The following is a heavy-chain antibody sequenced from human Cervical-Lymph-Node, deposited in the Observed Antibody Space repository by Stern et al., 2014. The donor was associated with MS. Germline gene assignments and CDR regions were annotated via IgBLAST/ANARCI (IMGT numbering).Heavy chain of an antibody. Sequence: EVQLVESGAELIRPGESLKISCKGSGFKFSIYWIAWVRQMPGQGLEWMGIIYPGVSATSYSPSYQGQVTMSADKSPSTAYLQWSSLNASDTAMYFCARQTTAWASDVWGQGTLVTVSS. CDR2: IYPGVSAT. D-gene: IGHD1-14*01. J-gene: IGHJ4*02. CDR1: GFKFSIYW. CDR3: ARQTTAWASDV. V-gene: IGHV5-51*01.